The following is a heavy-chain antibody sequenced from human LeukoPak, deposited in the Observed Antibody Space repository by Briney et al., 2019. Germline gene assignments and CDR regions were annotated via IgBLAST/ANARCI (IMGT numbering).Heavy chain of an antibody. CDR1: GFTFSSYW. V-gene: IGHV3-7*03. J-gene: IGHJ6*02. Sequence: GRSLRLSCAASGFTFSSYWMNWARQAPGKWLEWVASINHNGNVNYYVDSVKGRFTISRDNAKNSLYLQMSNLRAEDTAVYFCARGGGLDVWGQGATVTVSS. CDR2: INHNGNVN. D-gene: IGHD3-16*01. CDR3: ARGGGLDV.